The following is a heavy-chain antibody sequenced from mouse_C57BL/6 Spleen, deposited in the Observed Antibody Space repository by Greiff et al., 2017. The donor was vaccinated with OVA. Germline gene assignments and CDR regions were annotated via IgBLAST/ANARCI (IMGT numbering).Heavy chain of an antibody. CDR1: GYTFTDYN. CDR2: INPNNGGT. V-gene: IGHV1-18*01. D-gene: IGHD1-1*01. J-gene: IGHJ3*01. Sequence: EVQLQQSGPELVKPGASVKIPCKASGYTFTDYNMDCVKQSHGKSLEWIGDINPNNGGTIYNQKFKGKATLTVDKSSSTAYMELRSLTSEDTAVYYCARGITTVVAPGFAYWGQGTLVTVSA. CDR3: ARGITTVVAPGFAY.